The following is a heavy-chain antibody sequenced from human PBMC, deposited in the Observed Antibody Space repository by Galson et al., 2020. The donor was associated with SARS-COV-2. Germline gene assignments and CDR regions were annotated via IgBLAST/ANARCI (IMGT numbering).Heavy chain of an antibody. J-gene: IGHJ3*02. Sequence: ETSETLSLTCTVSGGSISSGGYYWSWIRQHPGKGLEWIGYIYYSGSTYYNPSLKSRVTISVDTSKNQFSLKLSSVTAADLAVYYCARAPITMIVVVDAFDIWGQGTMVTVSS. V-gene: IGHV4-31*03. CDR2: IYYSGST. CDR3: ARAPITMIVVVDAFDI. D-gene: IGHD3-22*01. CDR1: GGSISSGGYY.